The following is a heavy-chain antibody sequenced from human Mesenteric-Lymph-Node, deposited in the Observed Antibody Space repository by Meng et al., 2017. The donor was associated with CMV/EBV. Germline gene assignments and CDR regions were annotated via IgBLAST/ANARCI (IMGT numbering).Heavy chain of an antibody. Sequence: GGSLRPSCAASGFTVSSNYMSWVRQAPGKGLEWVSVIYSGGSTYYADSVKGRFTISRDSSKTTLYLQMNSLRVEDTAVYYCAKGDRVGAAWAPGDHWGQGTLVTVSS. D-gene: IGHD1-26*01. CDR3: AKGDRVGAAWAPGDH. CDR1: GFTVSSNY. J-gene: IGHJ4*02. V-gene: IGHV3-53*01. CDR2: IYSGGST.